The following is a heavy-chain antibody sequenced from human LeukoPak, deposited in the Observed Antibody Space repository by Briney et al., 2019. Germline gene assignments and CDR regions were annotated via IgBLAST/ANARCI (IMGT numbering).Heavy chain of an antibody. CDR1: GFTFSSYG. CDR3: ATSGLPGQITLPHD. V-gene: IGHV3-33*01. CDR2: IWCDGSHK. Sequence: PGRSLRLSCAASGFTFSSYGMHWVRQAPGKGLEWVAVIWCDGSHKYYADSVKGRFTISRDNSKNTLYLQMNSLRAEDTAVYYCATSGLPGQITLPHDWGQGTLVTVSS. D-gene: IGHD3-10*01. J-gene: IGHJ1*01.